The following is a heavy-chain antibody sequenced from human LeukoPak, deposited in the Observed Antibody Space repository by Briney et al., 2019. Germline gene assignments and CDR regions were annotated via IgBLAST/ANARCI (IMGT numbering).Heavy chain of an antibody. J-gene: IGHJ6*02. CDR1: GFTFSSYS. V-gene: IGHV3-21*01. Sequence: KTGGSLRLSCAVSGFTFSSYSMNWVRQAPGKGLEWVSSISSSSSYIYYADSVKGRFTISRDNAKNSLYLQMNSLRAEDTAVYYCAREERFGESYYYYYYYGMDVWGQGTTVTVSS. CDR2: ISSSSSYI. CDR3: AREERFGESYYYYYYYGMDV. D-gene: IGHD3-10*01.